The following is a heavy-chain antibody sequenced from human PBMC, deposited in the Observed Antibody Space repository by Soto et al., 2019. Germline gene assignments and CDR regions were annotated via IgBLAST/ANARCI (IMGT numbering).Heavy chain of an antibody. D-gene: IGHD4-17*01. J-gene: IGHJ5*02. Sequence: PSETLSLTCTVSGGSISSYYWSWIRQPPGKGLEWIGYIYYSGSTNYNPSLKSRVTISVDTSKNQFSLKLSSVTAADTAVYDCESNESRAYGGNDSQNWFAPGAQGTLVTVSS. CDR2: IYYSGST. CDR3: ESNESRAYGGNDSQNWFAP. CDR1: GGSISSYY. V-gene: IGHV4-59*08.